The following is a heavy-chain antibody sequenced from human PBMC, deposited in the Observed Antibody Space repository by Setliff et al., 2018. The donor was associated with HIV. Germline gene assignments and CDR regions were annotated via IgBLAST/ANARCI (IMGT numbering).Heavy chain of an antibody. CDR2: IDADNGNT. V-gene: IGHV1-18*01. CDR3: VRVTADRTNYYYYMDV. Sequence: GASVKVSWKASGYTLTSYAITWVRQAPGQGLEWVGWIDADNGNTNYAQKFRGRVTMTTDTSTNTAYMEVRSLTSDDTAVYYCVRVTADRTNYYYYMDVWDKGTTVTVSS. J-gene: IGHJ6*03. CDR1: GYTLTSYA. D-gene: IGHD4-17*01.